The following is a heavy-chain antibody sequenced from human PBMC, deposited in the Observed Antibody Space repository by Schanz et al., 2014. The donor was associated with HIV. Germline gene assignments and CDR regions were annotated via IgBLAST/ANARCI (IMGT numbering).Heavy chain of an antibody. CDR3: ARAAFSSEYYYGMDV. J-gene: IGHJ6*02. D-gene: IGHD3-3*02. CDR1: GGTFSIYA. Sequence: QVQLVQSGAEVKKPGSSVKVSCKASGGTFSIYAISWVRQAPGQGLEWMGGIIPIFGTANYAQKFQGRVTMSRNVPKNTAYMELRGLTSEDTAVYFCARAAFSSEYYYGMDVWGQGTTVTVSS. V-gene: IGHV1-69*19. CDR2: IIPIFGTA.